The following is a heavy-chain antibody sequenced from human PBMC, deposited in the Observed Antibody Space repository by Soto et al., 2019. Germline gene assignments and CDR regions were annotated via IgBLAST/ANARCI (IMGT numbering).Heavy chain of an antibody. J-gene: IGHJ4*02. CDR3: AKDIRRRDGYSYGYFDY. CDR2: ISWNSGSI. V-gene: IGHV3-9*01. Sequence: VQLVESGGGLVQPGRSLRLSCAASGFTFDDYAMHWVRQAPGKGLEWVSGISWNSGSIGYADSVKGRFTISRDNAKNSLYLQMNSLRAEDTALYYCAKDIRRRDGYSYGYFDYWGQGTLVTVSS. CDR1: GFTFDDYA. D-gene: IGHD5-18*01.